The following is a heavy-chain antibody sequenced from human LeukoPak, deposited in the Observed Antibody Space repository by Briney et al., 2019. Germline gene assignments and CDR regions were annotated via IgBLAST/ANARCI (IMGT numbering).Heavy chain of an antibody. CDR2: ISSSGSTT. V-gene: IGHV3-23*01. J-gene: IGHJ4*02. D-gene: IGHD1-7*01. Sequence: GGSLRPSCAASGFTFSSYAMSWVRQVPGKGLEWLSAISSSGSTTYYADSVKGRFTISRDNSKNTLYLQMNSLRAEDTAVYYCAEKKNFYFDYWGQGTLVTVSS. CDR1: GFTFSSYA. CDR3: AEKKNFYFDY.